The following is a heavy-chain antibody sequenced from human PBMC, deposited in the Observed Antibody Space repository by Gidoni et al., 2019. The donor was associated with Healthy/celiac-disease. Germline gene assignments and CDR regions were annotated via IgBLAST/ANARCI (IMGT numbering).Heavy chain of an antibody. V-gene: IGHV4-34*01. CDR2: INHSGST. J-gene: IGHJ4*02. D-gene: IGHD1-1*01. Sequence: QVQLQQWGAGLLKPSETLSLTCAVYGGSFSGYYWSWIRQPPGKGLEWIGEINHSGSTNYNPSLKSRVTISVDTSKNQFSLKLSSVTAADTAVYYCARGRRERGAALERRVRYYFDYWGQGTLVTVSS. CDR1: GGSFSGYY. CDR3: ARGRRERGAALERRVRYYFDY.